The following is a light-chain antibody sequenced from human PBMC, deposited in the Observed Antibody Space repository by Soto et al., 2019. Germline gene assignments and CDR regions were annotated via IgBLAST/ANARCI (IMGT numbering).Light chain of an antibody. CDR2: DVS. CDR1: SSDVGGYNY. CDR3: CSYAGSLVV. J-gene: IGLJ2*01. Sequence: QSALTQPRSVSGSHGQSVTISCTGTSSDVGGYNYVSWYQQHPGKAPTLMIYDVSKRPSGVPDRFSGSKSGNTASLTISGPQAEDEADYYFCSYAGSLVVFGGGTKLTVL. V-gene: IGLV2-11*01.